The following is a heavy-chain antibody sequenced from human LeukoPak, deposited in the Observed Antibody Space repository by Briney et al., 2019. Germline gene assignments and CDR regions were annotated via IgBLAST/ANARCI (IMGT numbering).Heavy chain of an antibody. CDR3: ARAGVVPAAINRAFDI. J-gene: IGHJ3*02. D-gene: IGHD2-2*02. CDR2: IYFNGDT. CDR1: GGSIRRGDYY. Sequence: PSETLSLTCIVSGGSIRRGDYYWSWIRQPPGKGLEWIGYIYFNGDTYYNPSLKSRVSISVDMSKNQFSLKLSSVTAADTAVYYCARAGVVPAAINRAFDIWGQGSVVTVSS. V-gene: IGHV4-30-4*08.